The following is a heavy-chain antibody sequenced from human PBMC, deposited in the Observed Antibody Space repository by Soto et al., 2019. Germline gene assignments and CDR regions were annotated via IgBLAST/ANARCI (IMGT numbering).Heavy chain of an antibody. V-gene: IGHV4-34*01. CDR2: IHYSGTT. J-gene: IGHJ3*02. CDR1: GGSFSGYY. D-gene: IGHD2-2*02. CDR3: ARLRCTSTTCYNLVAFDI. Sequence: SETLSLTCAVYGGSFSGYYWGWIRQPPGKGLEWIGNIHYSGTTYYNPSLKSRVTISVDTSKNQFSLKLSSVTAADTAVYYCARLRCTSTTCYNLVAFDIWGQGTMVTVSS.